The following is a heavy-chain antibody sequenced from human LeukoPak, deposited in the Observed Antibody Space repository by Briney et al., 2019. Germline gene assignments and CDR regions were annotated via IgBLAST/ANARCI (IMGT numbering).Heavy chain of an antibody. D-gene: IGHD5-18*01. V-gene: IGHV3-30*02. J-gene: IGHJ4*02. CDR2: IRYDGNNK. CDR3: ARQYISGQWYFDY. CDR1: GFTFSSYG. Sequence: GGSLRLSCAASGFTFSSYGMHWVRQAPGKGLEWVAFIRYDGNNKYYGDSVKGRFTISRDNSKNTLYLQMNSLIPEDTAVYYCARQYISGQWYFDYWGQGTLVTVSS.